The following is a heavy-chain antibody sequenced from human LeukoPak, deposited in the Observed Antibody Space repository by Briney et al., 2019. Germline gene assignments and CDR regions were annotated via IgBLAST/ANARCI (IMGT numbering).Heavy chain of an antibody. D-gene: IGHD1-26*01. CDR2: IYPGDSDT. CDR3: VRGGRFVGATSLFDY. J-gene: IGHJ4*02. Sequence: GESLKISCKGSGYIFTSYWIGWVRQVPGKGLEWMGIIYPGDSDTRYSPSFQGQVTISADKSISTAYLQWSSLKASDTAMYYCVRGGRFVGATSLFDYWGQGTLVTVSS. V-gene: IGHV5-51*01. CDR1: GYIFTSYW.